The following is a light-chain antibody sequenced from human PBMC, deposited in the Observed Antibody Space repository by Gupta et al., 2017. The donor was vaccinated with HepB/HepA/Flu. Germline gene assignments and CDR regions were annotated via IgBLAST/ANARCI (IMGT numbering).Light chain of an antibody. CDR2: DAS. CDR3: QQYDNPFT. J-gene: IGKJ4*01. CDR1: KDISNY. Sequence: DIQMNKSPSSLSASVGDRVTITCQTSKDISNYLIWYQQKSGKAPKLLFYDASNLETGVPSRFSGSGSGTDFTFTISSLQPENIATYYCQQYDNPFTFGGGTKVEIK. V-gene: IGKV1-33*01.